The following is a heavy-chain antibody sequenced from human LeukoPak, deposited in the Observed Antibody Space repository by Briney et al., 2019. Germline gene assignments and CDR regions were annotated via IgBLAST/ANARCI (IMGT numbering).Heavy chain of an antibody. CDR2: IYTSGST. D-gene: IGHD5-24*01. J-gene: IGHJ6*02. CDR1: GGSISSYY. Sequence: SETLSLTCTASGGSISSYYWSWVRQPAGKGLEWIAHIYTSGSTNYNPSLMSRLTIIFGTTKNQFSLLLSTVTAADTTVYYCCGDLDGSYYYYYGMDVWSQGTTVTVPS. V-gene: IGHV4-4*07. CDR3: CGDLDGSYYYYYGMDV.